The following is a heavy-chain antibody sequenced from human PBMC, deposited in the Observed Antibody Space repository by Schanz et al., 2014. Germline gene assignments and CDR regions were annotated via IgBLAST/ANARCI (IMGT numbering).Heavy chain of an antibody. CDR2: IAKSSSTR. D-gene: IGHD3-10*01. CDR3: ASGVHVSSLQKGLQF. CDR1: GFDFNSYS. Sequence: EVRLVESGGGLVQPGGSLRLSCEASGFDFNSYSMNWVRQVPGKGLEWLSYIAKSSSTRHYADSVKGRVTISRDNAKNSVSLQMRRLRVEDTAVYYCASGVHVSSLQKGLQFWGRGTLVIVSS. V-gene: IGHV3-48*01. J-gene: IGHJ1*01.